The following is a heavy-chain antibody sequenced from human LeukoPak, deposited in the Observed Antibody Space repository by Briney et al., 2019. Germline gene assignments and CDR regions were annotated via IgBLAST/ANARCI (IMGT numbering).Heavy chain of an antibody. CDR2: VSGSGGST. CDR1: GFTFSSYA. Sequence: GGSLRLSCAASGFTFSSYAMSWVRQAPGKGLEWVSAVSGSGGSTYYADSVKGRFTISRDNSKNTLYLQMNSLRAEDTAVYYCAKVLWYYYDSSGYYYFDYWGQGTLVTVPS. CDR3: AKVLWYYYDSSGYYYFDY. J-gene: IGHJ4*02. V-gene: IGHV3-23*01. D-gene: IGHD3-22*01.